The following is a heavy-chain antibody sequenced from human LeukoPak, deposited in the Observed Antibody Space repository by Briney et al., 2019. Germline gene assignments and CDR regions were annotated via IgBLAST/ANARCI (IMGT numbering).Heavy chain of an antibody. Sequence: PGGSLRLSCAASGFTFRSHDMSWVRQAPGKGLEWVSGISASGGSTFYADSVKGRFTISRDNSKNTLYPQMNGLRVEDTAVYYCVREGPRGLAFDIWGQGTMVTVSS. CDR3: VREGPRGLAFDI. V-gene: IGHV3-23*01. CDR1: GFTFRSHD. CDR2: ISASGGST. J-gene: IGHJ3*02.